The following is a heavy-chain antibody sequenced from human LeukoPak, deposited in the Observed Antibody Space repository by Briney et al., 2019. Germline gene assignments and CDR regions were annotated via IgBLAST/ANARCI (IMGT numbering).Heavy chain of an antibody. D-gene: IGHD2-2*01. V-gene: IGHV1-46*01. CDR1: GYTFTSYY. CDR2: INPSGGST. J-gene: IGHJ4*02. Sequence: ASVKVSCKASGYTFTSYYMHWVRHAPGQGLEWMGIINPSGGSTSYAQKFQGRVTMTRDTSTSTVYMELSSLRSEDTAVYYCAREVLPITVVPAAMFFDYWGQGTLVTVSS. CDR3: AREVLPITVVPAAMFFDY.